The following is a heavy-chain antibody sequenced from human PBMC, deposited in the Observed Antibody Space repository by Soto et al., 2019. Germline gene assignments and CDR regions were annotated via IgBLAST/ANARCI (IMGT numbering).Heavy chain of an antibody. CDR1: GFTFSSYG. D-gene: IGHD6-13*01. V-gene: IGHV3-30*18. Sequence: PGVSLRLSCAASGFTFSSYGMHWVRQAPGKGLEWVAVISYDGSNKYYADSVKGRFTISRDNSKNTLYLQMNSLRAEDTAVYYCAKRQYSSSWYPYYYYYYGMDVWGQGTTVTVS. J-gene: IGHJ6*02. CDR3: AKRQYSSSWYPYYYYYYGMDV. CDR2: ISYDGSNK.